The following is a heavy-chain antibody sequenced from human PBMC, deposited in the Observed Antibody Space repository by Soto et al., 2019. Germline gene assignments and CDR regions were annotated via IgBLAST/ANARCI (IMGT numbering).Heavy chain of an antibody. CDR1: GLIFNNYR. CDR2: IQSDGSSI. Sequence: PGRSLRLSCSASGLIFNNYRRHWVRQVPEKRLMWVSRIQSDGSSIDYADSVKGRFTISRANAKNSLYLQLNSLRAEDTAVYYFARGLGSSGWYSPWEALDIWGQGTMVTVSS. D-gene: IGHD6-19*01. V-gene: IGHV3-74*01. J-gene: IGHJ3*02. CDR3: ARGLGSSGWYSPWEALDI.